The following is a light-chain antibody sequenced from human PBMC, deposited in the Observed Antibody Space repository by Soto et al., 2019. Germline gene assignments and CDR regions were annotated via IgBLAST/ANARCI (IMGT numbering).Light chain of an antibody. V-gene: IGKV1-5*01. CDR1: QSVSNW. Sequence: DIQMTQSPSSLSASVGDRVTITCRASQSVSNWLAWYQQKPGKAPKLLIYDASSLESGVPSRFSGSGSGTEFTLTINSLQSEDFAVYYCQRYNNWPLTFGGGTKVDI. J-gene: IGKJ4*01. CDR3: QRYNNWPLT. CDR2: DAS.